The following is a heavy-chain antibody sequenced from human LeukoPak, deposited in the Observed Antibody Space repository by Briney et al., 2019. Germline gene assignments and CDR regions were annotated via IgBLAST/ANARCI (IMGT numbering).Heavy chain of an antibody. CDR1: GYTFTGXX. CDR2: INPXSGGT. V-gene: IGHV1-2*02. CDR3: AREKMVGAPKLLDY. J-gene: IGHJ4*02. Sequence: ASVKVSCKASGYTFTGXXXXXXXXXPXXXXXXXXWINPXSGGTNXAXXXXXXXXXXXETSISTVHMELSRLRSDDTAVYFCAREKMVGAPKLLDYWGQGTLVTVSS. D-gene: IGHD1-26*01.